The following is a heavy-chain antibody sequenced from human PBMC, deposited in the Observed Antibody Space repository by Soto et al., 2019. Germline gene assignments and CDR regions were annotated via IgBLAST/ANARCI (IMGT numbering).Heavy chain of an antibody. V-gene: IGHV3-53*01. CDR2: IYSDGST. Sequence: DVHLVESGGGLIQPGGSLRLSCAASGVTVSSNYMSWVRQAPGKGLEGVSIIYSDGSTYYADSMQGRFTMSRDNSKNTLYLQVNSLRVEDTAVYDCARTKVGTVAGTDAFDIWGQGTLVTVSS. CDR1: GVTVSSNY. CDR3: ARTKVGTVAGTDAFDI. J-gene: IGHJ3*02. D-gene: IGHD6-19*01.